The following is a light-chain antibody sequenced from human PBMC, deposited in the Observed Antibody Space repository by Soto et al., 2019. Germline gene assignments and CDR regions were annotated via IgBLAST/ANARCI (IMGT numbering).Light chain of an antibody. CDR1: SSDVGGYNY. CDR2: EVN. Sequence: QSALTQPPSASGSPGQSVTISCTGTSSDVGGYNYVSWYQQNPGKVPKRMIYEVNKRPSGVPDRFSGSKSGNTASLTVSGLQAEYEADYYCTSYAGGNNVFGTGTKLTVL. CDR3: TSYAGGNNV. V-gene: IGLV2-8*01. J-gene: IGLJ1*01.